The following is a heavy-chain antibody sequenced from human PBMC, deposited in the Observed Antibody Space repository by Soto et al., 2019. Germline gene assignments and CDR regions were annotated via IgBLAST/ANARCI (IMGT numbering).Heavy chain of an antibody. CDR3: ARAWDGSGSFFDY. D-gene: IGHD3-10*01. CDR1: GGSISSYY. CDR2: IYYSGST. V-gene: IGHV4-59*01. Sequence: PSETLSLTWTVSGGSISSYYWSWIRQPPGKGLEWIGYIYYSGSTNYNPSLKSRVTISVDTSKNQLSLKLSSVTAADTAVYYCARAWDGSGSFFDYWGQGTLVTVS. J-gene: IGHJ4*02.